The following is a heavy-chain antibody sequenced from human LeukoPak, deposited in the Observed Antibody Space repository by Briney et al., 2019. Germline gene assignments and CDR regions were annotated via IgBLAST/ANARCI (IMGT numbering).Heavy chain of an antibody. V-gene: IGHV4-34*01. D-gene: IGHD6-19*01. J-gene: IGHJ6*02. Sequence: RASETLSLTCAVYGGSFSGYYWSWIRQPPGKGLEWIGEINHSGSTNYNPSLKSRVTISVDTSKNQFSLKLSSVTAADTAVYYCARQGLVGIAVAGTFYYGMDVWGQGTTVTVSS. CDR2: INHSGST. CDR3: ARQGLVGIAVAGTFYYGMDV. CDR1: GGSFSGYY.